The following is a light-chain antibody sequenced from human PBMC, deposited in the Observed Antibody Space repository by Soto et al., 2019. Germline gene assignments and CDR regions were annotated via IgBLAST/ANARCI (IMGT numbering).Light chain of an antibody. CDR1: SGHSSYA. Sequence: QSVLTQSPSASASLGASVKLTCTLSSGHSSYAIAWHQQQPEKGPRFLMKLNSDGSHSKGDGIPDRFSGSSSGTERYLTSSSLQSEDEADYYCQTWDTGIRVFGGGTKVTVL. CDR3: QTWDTGIRV. J-gene: IGLJ3*02. V-gene: IGLV4-69*01. CDR2: LNSDGSH.